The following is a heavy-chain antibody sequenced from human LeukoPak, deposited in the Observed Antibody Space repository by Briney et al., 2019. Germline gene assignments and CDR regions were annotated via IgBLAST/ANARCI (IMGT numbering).Heavy chain of an antibody. D-gene: IGHD2-2*01. V-gene: IGHV4-59*08. CDR1: GASISTYY. J-gene: IGHJ6*03. CDR3: ARHRKYCSSTSCYQSYYYYYYMDV. CDR2: IYYSGST. Sequence: SETLSLTCTVSGASISTYYWSWIRQPPGKGLEWIGYIYYSGSTNYNPSLKSRVTISVDTSKNQFSLKLSSVTAADTAVYYCARHRKYCSSTSCYQSYYYYYYMDVWGKGTTVTISS.